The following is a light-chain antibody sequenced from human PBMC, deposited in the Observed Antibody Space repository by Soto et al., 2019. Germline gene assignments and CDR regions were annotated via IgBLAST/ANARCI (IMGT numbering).Light chain of an antibody. CDR1: SGHSSYI. CDR2: IEGSGSY. Sequence: QLVLTQSSSASASLGSSVKLTCTLSSGHSSYIIAWHQQQPGKAPRYLMKIEGSGSYNKGSGVPGRFSGSSSGADRYLTISNLQSEDEADYYCETWDSKPHVVFGGGTKLTVL. CDR3: ETWDSKPHVV. V-gene: IGLV4-60*03. J-gene: IGLJ2*01.